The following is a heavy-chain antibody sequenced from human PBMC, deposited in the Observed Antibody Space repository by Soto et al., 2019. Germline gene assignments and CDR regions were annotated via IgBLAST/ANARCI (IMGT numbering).Heavy chain of an antibody. V-gene: IGHV1-8*01. J-gene: IGHJ3*01. CDR1: EYTFTSYD. D-gene: IGHD3-22*01. CDR3: ARVLPESYSDSSGYTTDAFDV. CDR2: MNPQSGDT. Sequence: QVQLVQSGAEVKKPGASVKVSCRASEYTFTSYDINWVRQAPGQGLEWMGWMNPQSGDTGSAQKFQGRVTMTRNTSINTAYMELSSLRSDDTAVYYCARVLPESYSDSSGYTTDAFDVWGQGTMVSVSS.